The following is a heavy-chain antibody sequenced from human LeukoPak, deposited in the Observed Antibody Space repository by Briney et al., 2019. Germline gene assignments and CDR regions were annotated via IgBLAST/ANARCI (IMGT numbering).Heavy chain of an antibody. J-gene: IGHJ4*02. D-gene: IGHD2-21*01. Sequence: GGSLRLSCAASGFTLSSYAMSWVRQAPGKGLEWVSSISSSGTYIYFADSVKGRFTISRDNAKNSLYLQMNSLRAEDTALYYCAREQSYSEEIVVVNPPFDYWGQGTLVTVSS. CDR2: ISSSGTYI. CDR1: GFTLSSYA. CDR3: AREQSYSEEIVVVNPPFDY. V-gene: IGHV3-21*01.